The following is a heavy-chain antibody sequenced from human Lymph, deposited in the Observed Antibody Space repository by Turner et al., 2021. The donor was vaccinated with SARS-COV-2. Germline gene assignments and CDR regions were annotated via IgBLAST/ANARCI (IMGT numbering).Heavy chain of an antibody. V-gene: IGHV3-7*03. D-gene: IGHD3-3*01. CDR2: IKRNGSEK. J-gene: IGHJ6*02. CDR1: GFNLSSYW. Sequence: EVQLVESGGGLVEPGGSLRLSWEASGFNLSSYWMSWVRPSPGKGLEWVPNIKRNGSEKYYVNSVKGRFTFSRDCAKNSLYLHMNSLRADVSALSFCSRVGVRFVWSYGYHYYYAMDVWGQGTTVTVSS. CDR3: SRVGVRFVWSYGYHYYYAMDV.